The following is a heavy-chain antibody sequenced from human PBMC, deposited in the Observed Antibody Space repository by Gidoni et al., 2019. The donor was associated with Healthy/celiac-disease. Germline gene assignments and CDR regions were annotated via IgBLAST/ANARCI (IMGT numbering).Heavy chain of an antibody. D-gene: IGHD1-26*01. V-gene: IGHV1-3*01. J-gene: IGHJ6*02. CDR3: ARVTSLGATLRHYYYGMDV. CDR1: GYTFTSYA. CDR2: INAGNGNT. Sequence: QVQLVQSGAEVKKPGASVKVSCKASGYTFTSYAMHWVRQAPGQRLEWMGWINAGNGNTKYSQKFQGRVTITRDTSASTAYMELSSLRSEDTAVCYCARVTSLGATLRHYYYGMDVWGQGTTVTVSS.